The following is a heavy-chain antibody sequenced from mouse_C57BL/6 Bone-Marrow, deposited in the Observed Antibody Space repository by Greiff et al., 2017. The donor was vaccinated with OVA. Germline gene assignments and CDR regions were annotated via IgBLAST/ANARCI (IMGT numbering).Heavy chain of an antibody. CDR2: IDPSDSYT. Sequence: QVQLQQPGAELVKPGASVKLSCKASGFTFTSYWMQWVKQRPGQGLEWIGEIDPSDSYTNYNPKFKGKATLTVDTSSSTAYMQLCSLTSEDSAVYSCARVWEYDDGGYYFDYWGQGTTLTVSS. D-gene: IGHD2-14*01. CDR3: ARVWEYDDGGYYFDY. J-gene: IGHJ2*01. V-gene: IGHV1-50*01. CDR1: GFTFTSYW.